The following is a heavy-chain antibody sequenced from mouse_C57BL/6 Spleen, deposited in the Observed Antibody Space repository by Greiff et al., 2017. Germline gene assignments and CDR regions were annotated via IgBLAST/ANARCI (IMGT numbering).Heavy chain of an antibody. CDR2: IYPGSGST. J-gene: IGHJ4*01. V-gene: IGHV1-55*01. Sequence: QVQLQQPGAELVKPGASVKMSCKASGYTFTSYWITWVKQRPGQGLEWIGDIYPGSGSTNYNEKFKSKATLTVDTSSSTAYMQLSSLTSEDSAVYYCARRGTTTVKAMDYWGQGTSVTVSS. CDR3: ARRGTTTVKAMDY. CDR1: GYTFTSYW. D-gene: IGHD1-1*01.